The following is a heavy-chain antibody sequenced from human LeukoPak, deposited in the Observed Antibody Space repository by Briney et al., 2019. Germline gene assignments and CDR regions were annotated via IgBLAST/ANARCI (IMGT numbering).Heavy chain of an antibody. D-gene: IGHD3-16*01. CDR3: AKDPQGD. V-gene: IGHV3-23*01. Sequence: GGSLSLSCAASGFTFSNYAMSWVRQAPGKGLEWVPAIDSGGGTYYADSVKGRFTISRDNSKNTLYLQMNSLRAEDTAVYYCAKDPQGDWGQGTLVTVSS. CDR2: IDSGGGT. J-gene: IGHJ4*02. CDR1: GFTFSNYA.